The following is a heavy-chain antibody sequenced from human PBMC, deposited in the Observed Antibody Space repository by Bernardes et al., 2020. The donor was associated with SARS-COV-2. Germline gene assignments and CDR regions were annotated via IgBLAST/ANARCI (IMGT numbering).Heavy chain of an antibody. V-gene: IGHV1-69*02. Sequence: SVKVSCKASGGTFSSYTISWVRQAPGQGLEWMGRIIPILGIANYAQKFQGRVTITADKSTSTAYMELSSLRSEDTAVYYCARAFRRYYDSSGYYRYFDYWGQGTLVTVSS. CDR1: GGTFSSYT. CDR2: IIPILGIA. D-gene: IGHD3-22*01. J-gene: IGHJ4*02. CDR3: ARAFRRYYDSSGYYRYFDY.